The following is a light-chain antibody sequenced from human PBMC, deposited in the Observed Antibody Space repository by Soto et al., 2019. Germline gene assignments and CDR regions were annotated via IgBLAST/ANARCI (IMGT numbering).Light chain of an antibody. J-gene: IGKJ1*01. Sequence: EIVLTQSPGTLSLSPGERATLSRRASESVTSSSLAWYQQKPGQAPRLLIYGASSRATGIPDRFSGSGFGTEFTLTISSLQSEDFAVYYCQQYNNWPRTFGQGTKVDIK. V-gene: IGKV3-20*01. CDR2: GAS. CDR1: ESVTSSS. CDR3: QQYNNWPRT.